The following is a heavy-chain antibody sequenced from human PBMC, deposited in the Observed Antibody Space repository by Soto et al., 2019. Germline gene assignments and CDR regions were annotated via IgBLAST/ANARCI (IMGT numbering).Heavy chain of an antibody. CDR2: INAGNGNT. CDR1: GYTFTSYV. Sequence: SVKVSCKASGYTFTSYVMHWVRQAPGQRLEWMGWINAGNGNTKYSQKFQGRVTITRDTSASTAYMELSSLRAEDTAVYYCARDLPRPLGYCSGGSCPSNDYWGQGTLVTVSS. J-gene: IGHJ4*02. CDR3: ARDLPRPLGYCSGGSCPSNDY. D-gene: IGHD2-15*01. V-gene: IGHV1-3*01.